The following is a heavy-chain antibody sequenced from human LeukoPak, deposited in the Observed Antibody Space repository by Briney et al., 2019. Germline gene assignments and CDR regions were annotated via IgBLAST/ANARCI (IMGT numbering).Heavy chain of an antibody. V-gene: IGHV4-38-2*02. CDR2: IYHSGRT. J-gene: IGHJ4*02. D-gene: IGHD3-10*01. Sequence: SETLSLTCTVSGYSISSGYYWGWIRQPPGKGLEWIGSIYHSGRTYYNPSLKSRATISVDTSKNQFSLKLSSVTAADTGVYFCAKPMIRRVISFAFDYWGQGTLVTVSS. CDR3: AKPMIRRVISFAFDY. CDR1: GYSISSGYY.